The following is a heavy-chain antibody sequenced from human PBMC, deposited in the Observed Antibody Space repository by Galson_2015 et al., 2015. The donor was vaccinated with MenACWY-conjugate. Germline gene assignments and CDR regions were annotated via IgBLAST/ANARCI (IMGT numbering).Heavy chain of an antibody. CDR1: GFIFNTYW. D-gene: IGHD1-26*01. CDR3: AKTRGASFYFDS. J-gene: IGHJ4*02. V-gene: IGHV3-74*01. CDR2: INPGGSST. Sequence: SLRLACAASGFIFNTYWMHWVRQAPGKGLVWVSRINPGGSSTTYADTGKDRLTISRDNAKNPLYLQMNSLRPEDTAVFYCAKTRGASFYFDSWGQGTLVTVSS.